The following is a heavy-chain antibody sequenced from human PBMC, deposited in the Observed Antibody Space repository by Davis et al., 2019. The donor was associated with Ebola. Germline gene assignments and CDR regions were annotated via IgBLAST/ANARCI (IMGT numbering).Heavy chain of an antibody. CDR3: ASATPIYGAVAGDY. Sequence: MPGGSLRLSCAVYGGSFSGYYWSWIRQPPGKGLDWIGEINHSGSTNYNPSLKSRVTIPVDTSKNQFSLKLSSVTAADTAVYYCASATPIYGAVAGDYWGQGTLVTVSS. CDR1: GGSFSGYY. CDR2: INHSGST. V-gene: IGHV4-34*01. J-gene: IGHJ4*02. D-gene: IGHD6-19*01.